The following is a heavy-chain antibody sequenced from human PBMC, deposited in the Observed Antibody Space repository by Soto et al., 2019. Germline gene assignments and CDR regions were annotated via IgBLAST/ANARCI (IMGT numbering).Heavy chain of an antibody. J-gene: IGHJ6*03. D-gene: IGHD3-10*01. CDR3: ADSGGIWNYMDV. V-gene: IGHV3-48*01. CDR1: GFTFSSYS. Sequence: GGSLRLSCAASGFTFSSYSMNWVRQAPGKGLEWVSYISSSSSAIYYADSVKGRFTISRDNAKNSLYLQMNSLRAEDTAVYYGADSGGIWNYMDVWGKGTTVNVSS. CDR2: ISSSSSAI.